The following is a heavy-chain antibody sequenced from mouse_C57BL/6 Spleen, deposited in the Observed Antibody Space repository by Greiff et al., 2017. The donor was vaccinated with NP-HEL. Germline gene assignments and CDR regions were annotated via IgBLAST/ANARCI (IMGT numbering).Heavy chain of an antibody. CDR1: GFTIKNTY. V-gene: IGHV14-3*01. CDR3: ARYPYYYGSSYRAMDY. Sequence: VQLKQSVAELVRPGASVKLSCTASGFTIKNTYMHWVKQRPEQGLEWIGRIDPANGNTKYAQKFQGKATITADTSSNTAYLQLSSLTSEDTAIYYCARYPYYYGSSYRAMDYWGQGTSVTVSS. J-gene: IGHJ4*01. CDR2: IDPANGNT. D-gene: IGHD1-1*01.